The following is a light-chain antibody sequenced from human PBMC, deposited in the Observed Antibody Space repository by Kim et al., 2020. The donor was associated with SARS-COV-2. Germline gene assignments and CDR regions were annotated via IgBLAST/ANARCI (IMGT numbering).Light chain of an antibody. CDR3: QVYDTSSDHVV. J-gene: IGLJ3*02. V-gene: IGLV3-21*01. CDR1: NGASYT. CDR2: YDT. Sequence: APGETASINSGGSNGASYTVHWYQQKAGQAPILVMYYDTDRPSGIPERFSGSNSGNTATLTIKRVEAGDEADYYCQVYDTSSDHVVFGGGTKVTVL.